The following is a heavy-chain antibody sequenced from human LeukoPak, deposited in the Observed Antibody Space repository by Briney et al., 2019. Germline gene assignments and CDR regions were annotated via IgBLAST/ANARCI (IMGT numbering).Heavy chain of an antibody. D-gene: IGHD2-15*01. CDR2: IRYDGSNK. J-gene: IGHJ1*01. Sequence: GGSLRLSCAASGFTFSSYGMHWVRQAPGKGLEWVAFIRYDGSNKYYADSVKGRFTISRDNSKNTLYLQMGSLRAEDMAVYYCARGDCSGGSCYAKHWGQGTLVTVSS. CDR3: ARGDCSGGSCYAKH. V-gene: IGHV3-30*02. CDR1: GFTFSSYG.